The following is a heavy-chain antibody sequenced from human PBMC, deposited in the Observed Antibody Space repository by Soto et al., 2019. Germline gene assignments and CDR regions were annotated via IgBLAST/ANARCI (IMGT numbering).Heavy chain of an antibody. D-gene: IGHD3-10*02. V-gene: IGHV3-7*05. CDR3: ARDRIRVRGVLDS. CDR2: IKEDGSEK. CDR1: GFTFSSYW. Sequence: EVQLVESGGGLVQPGGSLRLSCAASGFTFSSYWMTWVRQAPGKGLEWVSNIKEDGSEKYYVDSVKGRFTISRDNAKNSLYLQMNSLRAEDTAIYYCARDRIRVRGVLDSWGQGPLVTVSS. J-gene: IGHJ4*02.